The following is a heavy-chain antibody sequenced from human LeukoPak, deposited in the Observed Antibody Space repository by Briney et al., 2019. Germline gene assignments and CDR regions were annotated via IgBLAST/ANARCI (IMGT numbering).Heavy chain of an antibody. CDR3: ARHLSRAFDI. CDR2: IFHTGTT. D-gene: IGHD3-9*01. CDR1: GGSISSYY. V-gene: IGHV4-59*08. Sequence: SETLSLTCTVSGGSISSYYWSWIRQSPGKGLEWIGYIFHTGTTNYNPSLKSRVTITVDTSKSQFSLLLTSVTAADTAVYYCARHLSRAFDIWGQGTMVTVSS. J-gene: IGHJ3*02.